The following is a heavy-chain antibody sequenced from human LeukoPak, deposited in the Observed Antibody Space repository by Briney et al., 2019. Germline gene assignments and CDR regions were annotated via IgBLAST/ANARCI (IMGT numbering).Heavy chain of an antibody. CDR2: IRFDGSDA. D-gene: IGHD3-3*01. CDR3: AKDGFDFWGAFPRYHYYMDV. CDR1: AFTFSTYG. V-gene: IGHV3-30*02. J-gene: IGHJ6*03. Sequence: GGSLRLSCAASAFTFSTYGMHWVRQAPGKGLEWVAFIRFDGSDAYYADSVKGRLTMSRDNSKNTLFLQMHSLRPEDTAVYYCAKDGFDFWGAFPRYHYYMDVWGQGTTVTVSS.